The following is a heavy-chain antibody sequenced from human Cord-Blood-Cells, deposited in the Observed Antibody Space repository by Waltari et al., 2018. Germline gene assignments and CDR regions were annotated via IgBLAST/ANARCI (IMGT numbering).Heavy chain of an antibody. CDR2: IWYDGSNK. J-gene: IGHJ4*02. D-gene: IGHD2-21*01. V-gene: IGHV3-33*01. Sequence: QVQLVESGGGVVQPGRSLRLSCAASGFTFSSYGIHWVRQAPGKGLEWVAVIWYDGSNKYYTDSVKGRFTISRDNSKNTLYLQMNSLRAEDTAVYYCARDMGIGADYWGQGTLVTVSS. CDR3: ARDMGIGADY. CDR1: GFTFSSYG.